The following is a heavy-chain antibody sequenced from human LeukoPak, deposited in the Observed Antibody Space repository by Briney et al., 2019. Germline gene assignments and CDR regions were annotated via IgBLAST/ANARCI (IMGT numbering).Heavy chain of an antibody. CDR1: GFTFSNYA. CDR3: ARRVGY. J-gene: IGHJ4*02. V-gene: IGHV3-7*03. Sequence: GGSLRLSCAASGFTFSNYALSWVRQVPGKGLEWVANIKQDGSEKYYVDSVKGRFTISRDNAKNSLYLQMNSLRAEDTAVYYCARRVGYWGQGTLVTVSS. CDR2: IKQDGSEK.